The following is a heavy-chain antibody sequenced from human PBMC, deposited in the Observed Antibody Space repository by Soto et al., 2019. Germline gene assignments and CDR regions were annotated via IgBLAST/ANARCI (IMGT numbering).Heavy chain of an antibody. J-gene: IGHJ5*02. CDR1: GFTFSSYW. D-gene: IGHD6-13*01. Sequence: VGSLRLSCAASGFTFSSYWMSWVRQAPGKGLEWVANIKQDGSEKYYVDSVKGRFTISRDNAKNSLYLQMNSLRAEDTAVYYCARATAAAAPHWFDPWGQGTLVTVSS. CDR3: ARATAAAAPHWFDP. V-gene: IGHV3-7*03. CDR2: IKQDGSEK.